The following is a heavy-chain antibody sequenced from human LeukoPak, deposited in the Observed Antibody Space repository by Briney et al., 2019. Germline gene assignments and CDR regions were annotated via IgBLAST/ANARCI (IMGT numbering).Heavy chain of an antibody. J-gene: IGHJ4*02. D-gene: IGHD4-17*01. CDR1: GFTFSSYG. CDR2: IWYDGSNK. Sequence: GGSLRLSCAASGFTFSSYGMHWVRQAPGKGLEWVAVIWYDGSNKYYADSVKGRFTISRDNSKNTLYLQMNSLRAEDTAVYYCARDSTYGGTAGADHWGQGTLVTVSS. V-gene: IGHV3-33*01. CDR3: ARDSTYGGTAGADH.